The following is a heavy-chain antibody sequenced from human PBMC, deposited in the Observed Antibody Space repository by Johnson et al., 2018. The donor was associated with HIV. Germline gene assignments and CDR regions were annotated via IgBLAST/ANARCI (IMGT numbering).Heavy chain of an antibody. CDR3: ARDQGELRRTHAFDI. V-gene: IGHV3-30*03. J-gene: IGHJ3*02. D-gene: IGHD1-14*01. CDR2: ISYDGSNK. Sequence: QVQLVESGGGLVQPGGSLRLSCAASGFNVSTNYMNWVRQAPGKGLEWVAVISYDGSNKYYADSVKGRFTISRDNSKNTLYLQMNSLRAEDTAVYYCARDQGELRRTHAFDIWGQGTMVTVSS. CDR1: GFNVSTNY.